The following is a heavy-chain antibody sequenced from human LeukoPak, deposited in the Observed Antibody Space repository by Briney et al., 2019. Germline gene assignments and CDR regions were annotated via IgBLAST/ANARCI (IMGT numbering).Heavy chain of an antibody. D-gene: IGHD2-15*01. CDR3: ARSGVATCHY. V-gene: IGHV3-23*01. CDR1: GFTFSNYA. Sequence: GGSLRLSCQASGFTFSNYAMSWVCQAPGKGLEWVSSINPDGGSFFADSVKGRFTISRDDSRSVMYLQMNSLSAEDTAVYYCARSGVATCHYWGQGILVTVSS. J-gene: IGHJ4*02. CDR2: INPDGGS.